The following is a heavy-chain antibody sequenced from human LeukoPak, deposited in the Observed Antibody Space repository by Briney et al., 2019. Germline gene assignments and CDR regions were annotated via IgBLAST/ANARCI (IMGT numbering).Heavy chain of an antibody. Sequence: GESLKISCKGSGYSFTSYWISWVRQMPGKGLEWMGRIDPSDSYTNYSPSFQGHVTISANKSISTAYLQCSSLKASDTAMYYCARRPRMAAAGFLFDYWGQGTLVTVSS. CDR1: GYSFTSYW. CDR3: ARRPRMAAAGFLFDY. V-gene: IGHV5-10-1*01. CDR2: IDPSDSYT. D-gene: IGHD6-13*01. J-gene: IGHJ4*02.